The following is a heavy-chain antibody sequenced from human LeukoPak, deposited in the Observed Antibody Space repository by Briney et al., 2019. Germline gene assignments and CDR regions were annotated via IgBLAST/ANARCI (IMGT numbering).Heavy chain of an antibody. Sequence: SETLSLTCTVSGGSVSSGSYYWSWIRQPPGKGLEWIGYMYYSGSTNYNPSLKSRVTMSVDTSKNQFSLQLSSVTAADTAVYYCARLDNARGAFDYWGQGTLVTVSS. J-gene: IGHJ4*02. CDR3: ARLDNARGAFDY. CDR1: GGSVSSGSYY. V-gene: IGHV4-61*01. CDR2: MYYSGST. D-gene: IGHD2-2*03.